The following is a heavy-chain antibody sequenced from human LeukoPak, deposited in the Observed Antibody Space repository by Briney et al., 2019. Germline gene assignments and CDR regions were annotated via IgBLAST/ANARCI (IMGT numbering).Heavy chain of an antibody. V-gene: IGHV3-9*01. J-gene: IGHJ3*02. D-gene: IGHD5-18*01. CDR2: ISWNSGSI. CDR3: AKTSGYSYAHDAFDI. Sequence: PGGSLRLSCAASGFTFDDYAMHWVRQAPGKGLEWVSGISWNSGSIGYADSVKGRFTISRDNAKNSLYLQMNSLRAEDTALCYCAKTSGYSYAHDAFDIWGQGIMVTVSS. CDR1: GFTFDDYA.